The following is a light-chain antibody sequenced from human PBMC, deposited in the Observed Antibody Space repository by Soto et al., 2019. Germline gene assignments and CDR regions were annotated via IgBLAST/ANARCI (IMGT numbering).Light chain of an antibody. CDR1: QSVSSY. CDR3: QQRCILPPT. V-gene: IGKV3-11*01. CDR2: DAS. J-gene: IGKJ2*01. Sequence: EIVLTQSPATLSLSPGERATLSCRASQSVSSYLAWYQQKPGQAPRLLIYDASNRASGIPARLNGSGSGAALNHNIDSLEHEDISVYYWQQRCILPPTFGEGTNLEIK.